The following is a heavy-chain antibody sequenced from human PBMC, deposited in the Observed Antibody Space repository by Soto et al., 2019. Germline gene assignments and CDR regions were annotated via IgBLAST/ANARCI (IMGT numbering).Heavy chain of an antibody. J-gene: IGHJ4*02. CDR3: ARGASGYGNFDY. Sequence: PGGSLRLSCAASGVTITNACMNWVRQAPGRGLEWVGRIKSKNDGGATDFPAPVKGRFTISRDDSKNTMYLQMNNLKTEDTAVYYCARGASGYGNFDYWGQGTLVTVSS. CDR2: IKSKNDGGAT. V-gene: IGHV3-15*01. CDR1: GVTITNAC. D-gene: IGHD5-12*01.